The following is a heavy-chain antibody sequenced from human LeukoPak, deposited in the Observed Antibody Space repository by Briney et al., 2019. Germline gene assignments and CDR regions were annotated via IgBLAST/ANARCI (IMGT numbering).Heavy chain of an antibody. CDR1: GYTFTSYD. Sequence: ASVKVSCKASGYTFTSYDINWVRQATGQGLEWMEWMNPNSGNTGYAQKFQGRVTITRNTSISTAYMELSSLRSEDTAVYYCARAPGLYYDFWSGYYNPHAFDIWGQGTIVTVSS. D-gene: IGHD3-3*01. J-gene: IGHJ3*02. V-gene: IGHV1-8*03. CDR2: MNPNSGNT. CDR3: ARAPGLYYDFWSGYYNPHAFDI.